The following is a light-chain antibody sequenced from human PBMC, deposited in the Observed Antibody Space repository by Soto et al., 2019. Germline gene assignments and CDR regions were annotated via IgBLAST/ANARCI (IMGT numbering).Light chain of an antibody. CDR3: QQYNSDWK. CDR2: DAY. Sequence: DIQMTQSPSTLSASVGDRVTIACRASQSVNTWLAWYQKKPGKPPKLLIYDAYSLQSGVPSRFSGRGSGTEFTLTISSLQPDDFATYYCQQYNSDWKFGQGTKVEIK. CDR1: QSVNTW. V-gene: IGKV1-5*01. J-gene: IGKJ1*01.